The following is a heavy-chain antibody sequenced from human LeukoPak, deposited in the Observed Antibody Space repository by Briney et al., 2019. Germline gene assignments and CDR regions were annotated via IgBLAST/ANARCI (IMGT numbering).Heavy chain of an antibody. V-gene: IGHV4-34*01. CDR3: ARRHYDFWSGYYRGRRYFDY. J-gene: IGHJ4*02. D-gene: IGHD3-3*01. CDR2: INHSGST. Sequence: SETLSLTCAVYGGSFSGYYWSWIRQPAGKGLAGIGEINHSGSTNYNPSLNRRVTISVDTSKHQFSLKLSSVTAAETAVYYCARRHYDFWSGYYRGRRYFDYWRQGTLVPVSS. CDR1: GGSFSGYY.